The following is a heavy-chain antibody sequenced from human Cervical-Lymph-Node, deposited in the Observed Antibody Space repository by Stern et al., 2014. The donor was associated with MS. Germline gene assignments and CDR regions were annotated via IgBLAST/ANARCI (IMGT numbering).Heavy chain of an antibody. CDR1: GGSISSGGYY. Sequence: VQLVESGPGLVKPSQTLSLTCTVSGGSISSGGYYWSWIRQHPGKGLEWIGFLYYNGKALYSPSLESRVTFSMDTSATLFSLNLSSVTAADTAVYYCVRVLRGGTLDPWGQGVQVTVSS. CDR3: VRVLRGGTLDP. D-gene: IGHD3-16*01. CDR2: LYYNGKA. J-gene: IGHJ5*02. V-gene: IGHV4-31*03.